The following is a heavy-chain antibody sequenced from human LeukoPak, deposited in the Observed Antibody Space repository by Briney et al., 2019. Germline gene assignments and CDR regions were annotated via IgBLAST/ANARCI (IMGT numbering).Heavy chain of an antibody. CDR1: GGTFSSYA. V-gene: IGHV1-69*05. D-gene: IGHD3-10*01. Sequence: ASVKVSCKASGGTFSSYAISWVRQAPGQGLEWMGGIIPIFGTANYAQKFQGRVTITTDESTSTAYMELSSLRSEDTAVYYCARDAYGSGSYYNGYYFDYWGQGTLVTVSS. J-gene: IGHJ4*02. CDR3: ARDAYGSGSYYNGYYFDY. CDR2: IIPIFGTA.